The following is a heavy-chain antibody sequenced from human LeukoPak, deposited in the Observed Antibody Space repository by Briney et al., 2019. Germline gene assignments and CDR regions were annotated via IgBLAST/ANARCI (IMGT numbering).Heavy chain of an antibody. CDR1: GGSFSGYY. CDR2: INHSGST. Sequence: SETLSLTCAVYGGSFSGYYWSWIRQPPGKGLEWIGEINHSGSTNYNPSLKSRVTISVDTSKNQFSLKLSSVTAADTAVYYCARGPDPGKVGAAIYYYYGMDVWGQGTTVTVSS. V-gene: IGHV4-34*01. D-gene: IGHD1-26*01. CDR3: ARGPDPGKVGAAIYYYYGMDV. J-gene: IGHJ6*02.